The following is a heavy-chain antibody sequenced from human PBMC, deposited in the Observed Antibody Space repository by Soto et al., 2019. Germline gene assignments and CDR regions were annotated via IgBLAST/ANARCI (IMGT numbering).Heavy chain of an antibody. J-gene: IGHJ6*02. Sequence: SETLSLTCAVYGGSFSGHYWSWIRQPPGKGLEWIGEINHSGSTNYNPSLKSRVTISVDTSKNQFSLKLSSVTAADTAVYYCARNGSYYDFWSGYYFGGGMDVWGQGTTVTVSS. CDR3: ARNGSYYDFWSGYYFGGGMDV. D-gene: IGHD3-3*01. V-gene: IGHV4-34*01. CDR1: GGSFSGHY. CDR2: INHSGST.